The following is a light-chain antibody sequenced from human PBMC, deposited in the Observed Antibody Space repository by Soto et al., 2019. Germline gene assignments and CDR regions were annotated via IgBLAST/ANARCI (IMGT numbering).Light chain of an antibody. V-gene: IGKV3-20*01. CDR1: QSVSSSY. CDR3: HQYCSSPPWT. Sequence: EIVLTQSPGTLSLSPGERATLSCRASQSVSSSYLAWYQQKPGQAPRLLLYGASSRATVIPDRFSGSGSGTKFTLIISRSEPEDFAVYYCHQYCSSPPWTFGQGTKVEIK. J-gene: IGKJ1*01. CDR2: GAS.